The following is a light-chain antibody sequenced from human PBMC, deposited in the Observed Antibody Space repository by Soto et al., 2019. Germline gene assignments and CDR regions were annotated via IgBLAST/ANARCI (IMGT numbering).Light chain of an antibody. V-gene: IGKV1-39*01. CDR2: AAS. CDR3: QQAYSLPRT. J-gene: IGKJ1*01. Sequence: DIQMTQSPSSLSASVGDRVTITCRASQSISSFLNWYQQRPRKAPQLLIYAASNLQSGAPSRFSGSGSGTDFTLTISSLQRDDFATYYCQQAYSLPRTFGQGTKVEVK. CDR1: QSISSF.